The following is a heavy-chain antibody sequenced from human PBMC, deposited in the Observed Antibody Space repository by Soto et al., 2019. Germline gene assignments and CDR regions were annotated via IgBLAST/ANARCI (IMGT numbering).Heavy chain of an antibody. V-gene: IGHV3-53*02. CDR3: ARVTGYL. CDR1: GFTVFNNY. J-gene: IGHJ4*02. D-gene: IGHD6-13*01. Sequence: EVQLVETGGDLIQPGGSLRLSCAASGFTVFNNYMAWVRQAPGKGLEWVSFIYSGGNTFYAYSVKGRFTLSRDTSKNTMYLQMNSLRAEDTAVYYCARVTGYLWGQGTLVTVSS. CDR2: IYSGGNT.